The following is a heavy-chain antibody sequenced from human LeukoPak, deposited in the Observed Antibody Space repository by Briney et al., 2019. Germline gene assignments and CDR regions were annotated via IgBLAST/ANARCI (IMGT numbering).Heavy chain of an antibody. CDR1: GYSFTGNY. J-gene: IGHJ4*02. CDR3: ARGSATSEGLVATINNFDY. CDR2: IIPILGIA. Sequence: ASVKVSCKASGYSFTGNYLHWVRQAPGQGLEWMGRIIPILGIANYAQKFQGRVTITADKSTSTAYMELSSLRSEDTAVYYCARGSATSEGLVATINNFDYWGQGTLVTVSS. V-gene: IGHV1-69*04. D-gene: IGHD5-12*01.